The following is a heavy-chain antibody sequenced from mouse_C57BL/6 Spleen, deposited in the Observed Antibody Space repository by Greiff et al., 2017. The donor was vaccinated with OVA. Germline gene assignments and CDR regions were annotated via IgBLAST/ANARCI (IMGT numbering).Heavy chain of an antibody. CDR3: ARWGDYFDY. V-gene: IGHV1-82*01. J-gene: IGHJ2*01. CDR1: GYAFSSSW. Sequence: QVQLKESGPELVKPGASVKISCKASGYAFSSSWMNWVKQRPGKGLEWIGRIYPGDGDTNYNGKFKGKATLTADKSSSTAYMQLSSLTSEDSAVYCCARWGDYFDYWGQGTTLTVSS. CDR2: IYPGDGDT.